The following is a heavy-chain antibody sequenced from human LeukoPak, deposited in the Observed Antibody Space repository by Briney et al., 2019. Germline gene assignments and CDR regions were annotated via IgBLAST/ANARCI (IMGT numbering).Heavy chain of an antibody. D-gene: IGHD6-6*01. J-gene: IGHJ3*02. CDR3: ARASIAARPGAFDI. V-gene: IGHV3-53*01. CDR2: IYSGGST. CDR1: GFTVSSNY. Sequence: GGSLRLSCAASGFTVSSNYMSWVRQAPGKGLEWVSVIYSGGSTYYADSVKGRFTISRDNSKNTLYLQMNSLRAEDTAVYYCARASIAARPGAFDIWGQGTMVTVSS.